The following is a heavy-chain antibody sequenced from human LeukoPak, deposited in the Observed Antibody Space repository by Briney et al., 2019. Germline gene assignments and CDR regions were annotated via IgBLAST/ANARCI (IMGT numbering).Heavy chain of an antibody. CDR3: AITRDFDY. J-gene: IGHJ4*02. Sequence: GGSLRFSCAASGFTFSTYWMHWVRQAPGKGLVWVSRINSDGSTTIYADSVKGRFTISRDNAKNTLYLQMNSLRAEDTAVYYCAITRDFDYWGQGTLVTVSS. CDR2: INSDGSTT. CDR1: GFTFSTYW. V-gene: IGHV3-74*01.